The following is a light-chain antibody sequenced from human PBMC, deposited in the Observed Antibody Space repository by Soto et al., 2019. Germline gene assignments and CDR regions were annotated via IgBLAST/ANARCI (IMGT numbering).Light chain of an antibody. V-gene: IGLV7-43*01. J-gene: IGLJ2*01. Sequence: QAVVTQEASLSVSPGGTVTLTCASSTGAVTGDNYANWFQQKPGQAPRSLIYHTSSRHSWAPARFTGSLLGGKAALTLSGVQPEDEAAYHCLLNYGGTAVFGGGTKLTVL. CDR2: HTS. CDR3: LLNYGGTAV. CDR1: TGAVTGDNY.